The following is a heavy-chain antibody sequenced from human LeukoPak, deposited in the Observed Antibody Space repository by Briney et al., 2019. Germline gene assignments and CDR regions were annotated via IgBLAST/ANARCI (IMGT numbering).Heavy chain of an antibody. V-gene: IGHV1-69*06. CDR2: IIPIFGTA. J-gene: IGHJ5*02. CDR3: ARKVPNDSSGYYYRGQFDP. D-gene: IGHD3-22*01. CDR1: GGTFSSYA. Sequence: ASVKVSCKATGGTFSSYAISWVRQAPGQGLEWMGGIIPIFGTANYAQKFQGRVTITADKSTSTAYMELSSLRSEDTAVYYCARKVPNDSSGYYYRGQFDPWGQGTLVTVSS.